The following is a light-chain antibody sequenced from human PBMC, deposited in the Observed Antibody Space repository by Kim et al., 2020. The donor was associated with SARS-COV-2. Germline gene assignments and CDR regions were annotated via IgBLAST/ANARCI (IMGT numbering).Light chain of an antibody. Sequence: SYELTQPPSVSVAPGKTARITCGGNNIGSESVLWYQQKPGQAPVLVIYYDNDRPSGIPERFSASNSGNTATLTISRVEAGDEADYYCQVWDSSSDHYGFG. J-gene: IGLJ1*01. CDR3: QVWDSSSDHYG. V-gene: IGLV3-21*04. CDR1: NIGSES. CDR2: YDN.